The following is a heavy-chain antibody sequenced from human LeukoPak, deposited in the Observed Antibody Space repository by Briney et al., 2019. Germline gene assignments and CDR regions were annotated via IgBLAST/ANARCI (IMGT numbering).Heavy chain of an antibody. J-gene: IGHJ4*02. V-gene: IGHV4-34*01. Sequence: SETLSLTRAVYGGSFSGYYWSWIRQPPGKGLEWIGEINHSGSTNYNPSLKSRVTISVDTSKNQFSLKLSSVTAADTAVYYCARDSGYQNQYYFDYWGQGTLVTVSS. D-gene: IGHD5-12*01. CDR1: GGSFSGYY. CDR2: INHSGST. CDR3: ARDSGYQNQYYFDY.